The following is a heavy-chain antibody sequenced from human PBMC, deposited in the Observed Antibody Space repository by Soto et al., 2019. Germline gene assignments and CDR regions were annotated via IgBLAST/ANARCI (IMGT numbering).Heavy chain of an antibody. Sequence: QVQLQESGPGLVKPSETLSLTCTVSGGSISSYYWSWIRQPAGKGLEWIGRSYTSGCTNYNPSLKSRVTMSVDTSKNQFSLKPSSVTAADTAVYYCARWGRYYDSSGYWYFDYWGQGTLVTVSS. V-gene: IGHV4-4*07. CDR2: SYTSGCT. CDR1: GGSISSYY. D-gene: IGHD3-22*01. CDR3: ARWGRYYDSSGYWYFDY. J-gene: IGHJ4*02.